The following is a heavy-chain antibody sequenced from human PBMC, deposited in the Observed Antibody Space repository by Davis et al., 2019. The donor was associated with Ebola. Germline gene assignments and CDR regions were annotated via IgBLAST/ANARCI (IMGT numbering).Heavy chain of an antibody. J-gene: IGHJ3*02. CDR2: ISSSSSYT. CDR3: VKDSSNIWFDI. D-gene: IGHD2/OR15-2a*01. V-gene: IGHV3-11*05. Sequence: GESLKISCAASGFTFRSYWMSWVRQAPGKGLEWVSYISSSSSYTNYADSVKDRFTISRDNAKNSLYLQMNSLRVEDSAIYYCVKDSSNIWFDIWGQGTLVTVSS. CDR1: GFTFRSYW.